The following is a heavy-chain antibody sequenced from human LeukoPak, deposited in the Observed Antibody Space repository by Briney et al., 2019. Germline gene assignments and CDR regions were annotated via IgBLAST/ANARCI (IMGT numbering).Heavy chain of an antibody. CDR2: INHSGST. Sequence: SETLSLTYAVYGGSFSGYYWSWIRQPPGKGLEWIGEINHSGSTNYNPSLKSRVTISVDTSKNQFSLKLSSVTAADTAVYYCASRAAAARVDYWGQGTLVTVSS. CDR1: GGSFSGYY. V-gene: IGHV4-34*01. CDR3: ASRAAAARVDY. D-gene: IGHD2-2*01. J-gene: IGHJ4*02.